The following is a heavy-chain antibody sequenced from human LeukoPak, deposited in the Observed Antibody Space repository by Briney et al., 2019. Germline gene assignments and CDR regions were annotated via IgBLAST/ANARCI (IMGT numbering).Heavy chain of an antibody. D-gene: IGHD2-2*01. CDR3: ARADLGYCSSTSCYPFFVY. CDR2: IYTSGST. CDR1: GGSISSGSYY. V-gene: IGHV4-61*02. Sequence: SQTLSLTCTVSGGSISSGSYYWSWIRQPAGKGLEWIGRIYTSGSTNYNPSLKSRVTISVDTSKNQFSLKLSSVTAADTAVYYCARADLGYCSSTSCYPFFVYWGQGTLVTVSS. J-gene: IGHJ4*02.